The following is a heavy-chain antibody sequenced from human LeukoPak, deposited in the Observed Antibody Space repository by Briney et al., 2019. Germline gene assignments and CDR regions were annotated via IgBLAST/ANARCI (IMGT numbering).Heavy chain of an antibody. V-gene: IGHV4-30-2*01. CDR1: GGSISSGGYS. J-gene: IGHJ4*02. D-gene: IGHD1-26*01. CDR2: IYHSGST. CDR3: AREVVGQFDY. Sequence: PSETLSLTCAVSGGSISSGGYSWSWIRQPPGKGLEWIGYIYHSGSTYYNPSLKSRVTISVDRSKNQFSLKLSPVTAADTAVYYCAREVVGQFDYWGQGTLVTVSS.